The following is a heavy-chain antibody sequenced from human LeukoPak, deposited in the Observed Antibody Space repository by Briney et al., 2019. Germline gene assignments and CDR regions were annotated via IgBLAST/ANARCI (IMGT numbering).Heavy chain of an antibody. V-gene: IGHV3-49*04. CDR1: GFTFGDYA. CDR2: IRSKAYGGTT. Sequence: GGSLRLSCTASGFTFGDYAMSWVRQAPGKGLEWVGFIRSKAYGGTTEYAASVKGRFTISRDDSKSIAYLQMNSLKTEDTAVYYCTGSIAAAAHPWFAPWGQGPLVTVPS. CDR3: TGSIAAAAHPWFAP. D-gene: IGHD6-13*01. J-gene: IGHJ5*02.